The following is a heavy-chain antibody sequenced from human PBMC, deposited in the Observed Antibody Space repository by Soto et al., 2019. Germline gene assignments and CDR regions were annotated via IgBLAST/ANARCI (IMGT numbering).Heavy chain of an antibody. CDR2: ISSGSTNI. V-gene: IGHV3-11*01. CDR1: GFAFSDFY. J-gene: IGHJ5*02. Sequence: GGSLRLSCAASGFAFSDFYMSWIRQAPGKGLEWISYISSGSTNIFYADSVKGRFTISRDNSKNTLYLQMNSLRAEDTAVYYCAKDPGIGRPNWFGPRGQGTLVTVSS. CDR3: AKDPGIGRPNWFGP.